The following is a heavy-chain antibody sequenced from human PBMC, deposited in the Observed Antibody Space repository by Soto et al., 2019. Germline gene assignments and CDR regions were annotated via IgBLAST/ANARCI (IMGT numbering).Heavy chain of an antibody. CDR2: IFVTSSPI. V-gene: IGHV3-48*04. CDR1: GFTFSSYA. Sequence: GGSLRLSCAASGFTFSSYAMNWVRQAPGKGLEWISYIFVTSSPIYYADSVKGRFTVSRDNAKNSLFLVMNSLRAEDTAVYYCARDKDWAFDYWGQGTLVTVSS. D-gene: IGHD3-9*01. CDR3: ARDKDWAFDY. J-gene: IGHJ4*02.